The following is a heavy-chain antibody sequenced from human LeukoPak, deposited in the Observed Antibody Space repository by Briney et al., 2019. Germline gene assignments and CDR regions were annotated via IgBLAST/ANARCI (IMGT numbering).Heavy chain of an antibody. D-gene: IGHD2-2*01. CDR2: IRYDGSNK. V-gene: IGHV3-30*02. CDR1: GFTFSSYG. Sequence: GGSLRLSCAASGFTFSSYGMHWVRQAPGKGLEWVAFIRYDGSNKYYADSVKGRFTISRDNSKNTLYLQMNSLRAEDTAVYYCARDSVRGYAQRGGFDPWGQGTLVTASS. J-gene: IGHJ5*02. CDR3: ARDSVRGYAQRGGFDP.